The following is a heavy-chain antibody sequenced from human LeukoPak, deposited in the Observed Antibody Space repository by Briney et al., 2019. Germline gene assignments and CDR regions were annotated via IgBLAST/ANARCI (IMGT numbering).Heavy chain of an antibody. CDR1: GYTFTGYY. J-gene: IGHJ4*02. Sequence: ASVKVSCKASGYTFTGYYIHWVRQAPGQGLEWMGWINPDSGGTNYAQKFQGRVTMTRDTSTSTVYMELSSLRSEDTAVYYCARDLGAGYANSSWYQTYFDYWGQGTLVTVSS. CDR3: ARDLGAGYANSSWYQTYFDY. D-gene: IGHD6-13*01. V-gene: IGHV1-2*02. CDR2: INPDSGGT.